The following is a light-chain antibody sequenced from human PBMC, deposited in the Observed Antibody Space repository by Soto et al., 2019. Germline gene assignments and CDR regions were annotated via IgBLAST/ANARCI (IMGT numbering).Light chain of an antibody. CDR2: GAS. V-gene: IGKV3-15*01. CDR3: QQYNNWPPYP. Sequence: EIVMTQSPATLSVSPGERATLSCRASQSVSSNLAWYQQKPGQAPRPLIYGASTRATGIPARFSGRGSGTEFTPTISSLPSEDFAVYYWQQYNNWPPYPFGQGTKVDIK. J-gene: IGKJ2*01. CDR1: QSVSSN.